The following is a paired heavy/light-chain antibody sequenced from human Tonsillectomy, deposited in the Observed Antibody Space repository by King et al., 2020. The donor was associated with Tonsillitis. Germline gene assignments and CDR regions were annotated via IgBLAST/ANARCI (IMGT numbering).Heavy chain of an antibody. D-gene: IGHD6-19*01. V-gene: IGHV3-33*01. CDR2: IGYDGSNK. Sequence: EQLVESGGGVAQPGRSLRLSCAASGFTFSNYGMHWVRQAPGKGLEWVAVIGYDGSNKYYADSVKGRFTISRDNSKNTLYLQMNSLRAEDTAVYYCARAGGPVAGLVGSWGQGTLVTVSS. CDR3: ARAGGPVAGLVGS. J-gene: IGHJ5*02. CDR1: GFTFSNYG.
Light chain of an antibody. J-gene: IGLJ2*01. CDR3: SSYTSSTTLVV. CDR1: SSDVGGYKY. Sequence: QSALTQPASVSGSPGQSITISCTGTSSDVGGYKYVSWYQQYPGKAPKLMIYDVSNRPSGVSNRFSGSKSGNTASLTISGLQAEDEADYYCSSYTSSTTLVVFGGGTKLTVL. CDR2: DVS. V-gene: IGLV2-14*01.